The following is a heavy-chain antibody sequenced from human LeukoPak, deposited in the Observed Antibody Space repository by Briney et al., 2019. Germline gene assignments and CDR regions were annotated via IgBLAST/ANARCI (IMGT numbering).Heavy chain of an antibody. Sequence: PGGSLRLSCAASGFTFSSYAMSWVRQAPGKGLEWVSAISGSGGSTYYADSVKGRFTISRDNSKNTLYLQMNSLRAEDTAVYYCAKDNLGDSSGYYWGSYYYYYMDVWGKGTTVTVSS. D-gene: IGHD3-22*01. CDR2: ISGSGGST. CDR1: GFTFSSYA. J-gene: IGHJ6*03. V-gene: IGHV3-23*01. CDR3: AKDNLGDSSGYYWGSYYYYYMDV.